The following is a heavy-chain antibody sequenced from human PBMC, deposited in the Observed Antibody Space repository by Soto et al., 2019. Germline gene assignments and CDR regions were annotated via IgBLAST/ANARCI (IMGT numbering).Heavy chain of an antibody. CDR3: ARAPAPLYSSSWYYLDY. CDR1: GGSISSYY. V-gene: IGHV4-59*01. D-gene: IGHD6-13*01. J-gene: IGHJ4*01. Sequence: PSETLSLTCTVSGGSISSYYWCWIRQPPGKGLEWIGYIYYSGSTNYNPSLTSRVTISVDTSKNQCSLKLSSVTSADTAADYCARAPAPLYSSSWYYLDYWGQGTLVTAAS. CDR2: IYYSGST.